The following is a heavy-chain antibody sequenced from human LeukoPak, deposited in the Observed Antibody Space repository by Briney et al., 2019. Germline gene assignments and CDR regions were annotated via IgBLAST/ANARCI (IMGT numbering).Heavy chain of an antibody. J-gene: IGHJ2*01. CDR2: INPSGGST. CDR1: AYTFTSYS. D-gene: IGHD2-15*01. CDR3: ARDRDCSGGSCYSGFFDL. Sequence: ASVKISRKASAYTFTSYSMHWVRQAPGQGLEWMGIINPSGGSTSYAQKFQGRVTMTRDTSTSTVYMELSSLRSEDTAVYYCARDRDCSGGSCYSGFFDLWGRGTLVTVSS. V-gene: IGHV1-46*01.